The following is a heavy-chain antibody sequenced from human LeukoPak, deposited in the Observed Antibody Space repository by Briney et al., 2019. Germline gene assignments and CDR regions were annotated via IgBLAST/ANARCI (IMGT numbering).Heavy chain of an antibody. V-gene: IGHV1-69*13. D-gene: IGHD6-13*01. CDR3: ARDQAAAGTSWFDP. CDR2: INPIFGTA. CDR1: GGTFSSYA. J-gene: IGHJ5*02. Sequence: GASVKVSCKASGGTFSSYAISWVRQAPGQGLEWMGGINPIFGTANYAQKFQGRVTITADESTSTAYMELSSLRSEDTAVYYCARDQAAAGTSWFDPWGQGTLVTVSS.